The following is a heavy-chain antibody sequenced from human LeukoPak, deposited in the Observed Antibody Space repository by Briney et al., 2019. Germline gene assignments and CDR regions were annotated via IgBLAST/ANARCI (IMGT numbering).Heavy chain of an antibody. Sequence: QPGGSLRLSCAASGFTFSSYAMHWVRQAPGKGLGYVSAISSNGGSTYYANSVKGRFTISRDNSKNTLYLQMGSLRAEDMAVYYCPRDGGGNYFDYWGQGTLVTVSS. V-gene: IGHV3-64*01. D-gene: IGHD3-16*01. CDR3: PRDGGGNYFDY. CDR1: GFTFSSYA. J-gene: IGHJ4*02. CDR2: ISSNGGST.